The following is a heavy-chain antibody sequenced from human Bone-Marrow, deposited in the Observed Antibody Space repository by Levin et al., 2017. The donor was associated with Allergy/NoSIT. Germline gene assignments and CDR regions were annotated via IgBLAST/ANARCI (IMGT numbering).Heavy chain of an antibody. CDR2: IWYDGSNK. J-gene: IGHJ6*02. V-gene: IGHV3-33*01. CDR3: ARGTGGYYYGMDV. D-gene: IGHD3-10*01. Sequence: GESLKISCAASGFTFSTYGMHWVRQAPGKGLEWVAVIWYDGSNKYYVDSVKGRFTISRDNSKNTLCLQMNSLRAEDTAVYYCARGTGGYYYGMDVWGQGTTVTVSS. CDR1: GFTFSTYG.